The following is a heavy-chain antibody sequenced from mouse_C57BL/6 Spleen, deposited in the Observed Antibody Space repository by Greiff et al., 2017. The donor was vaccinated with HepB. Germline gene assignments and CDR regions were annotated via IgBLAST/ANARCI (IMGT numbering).Heavy chain of an antibody. V-gene: IGHV2-2*01. CDR1: GFSLTSYG. Sequence: VKLLESGPGLVQPSQSLSITCTVSGFSLTSYGIHWVRQSPGKGLEWLGVIWSGGSTDYNAAFISRLSISKDNSKSQVFFKMNSLQADDTAIYYCARTGSSSYYYAMDYWGQGTSVTVSS. J-gene: IGHJ4*01. CDR2: IWSGGST. D-gene: IGHD1-1*01. CDR3: ARTGSSSYYYAMDY.